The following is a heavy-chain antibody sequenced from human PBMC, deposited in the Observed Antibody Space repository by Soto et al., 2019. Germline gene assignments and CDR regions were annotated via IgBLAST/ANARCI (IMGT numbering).Heavy chain of an antibody. CDR3: AREREGIYGDKKFDY. V-gene: IGHV3-7*03. D-gene: IGHD4-17*01. Sequence: PGGSLRLSCAASGFTFSSYWMSWVRQAPGKGLEWVANIKQDGSEKYYVDSVKGRFTISRDNAKNSLYLQMNSLRAEDTAVYYCAREREGIYGDKKFDYWGQGTLVTVSS. CDR1: GFTFSSYW. CDR2: IKQDGSEK. J-gene: IGHJ4*02.